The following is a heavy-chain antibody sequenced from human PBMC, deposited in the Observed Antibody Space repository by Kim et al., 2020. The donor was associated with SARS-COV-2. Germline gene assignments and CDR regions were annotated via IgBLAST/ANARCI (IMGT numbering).Heavy chain of an antibody. J-gene: IGHJ6*03. D-gene: IGHD6-13*01. CDR2: FDPEDGET. CDR1: GYTLTELS. V-gene: IGHV1-24*01. Sequence: ASVKVSCKVSGYTLTELSMHWVRQAPGKGLEWMGGFDPEDGETIYAQKFQGRVTMTEDTSTDTAYMELSSLRSEDTAVYYCATARYSSSWVPHYYYYMDVWGKGTTVTVSS. CDR3: ATARYSSSWVPHYYYYMDV.